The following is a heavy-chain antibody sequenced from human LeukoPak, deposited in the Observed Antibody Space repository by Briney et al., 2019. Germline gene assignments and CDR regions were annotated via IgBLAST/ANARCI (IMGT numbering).Heavy chain of an antibody. CDR2: IGTAGDT. CDR1: GYTFSSYD. V-gene: IGHV3-13*01. D-gene: IGHD2-15*01. J-gene: IGHJ4*02. CDR3: ARAPYCIGGSCRFDY. Sequence: GGSLRLSCAASGYTFSSYDMHWVRQATGKGLEWVSAIGTAGDTYYPGSVKGRFTISRENAKNSLYLQMNSLRAGDTAVYYCARAPYCIGGSCRFDYWGQGTLVTVSS.